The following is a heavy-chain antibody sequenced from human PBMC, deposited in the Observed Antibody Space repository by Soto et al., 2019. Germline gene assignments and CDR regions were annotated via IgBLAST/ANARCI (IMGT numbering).Heavy chain of an antibody. Sequence: QVQLVQSGAEVKKPGASVQVSCKASGYTFTSYGISWVRQAPGQGLEWMGWISAYNGNTNYAQKLQGRVTMTTDTSTSTAYMELRSLRSDDTAVYYCARWVGPPNYYDSSGYKYYFDYWGQGTLVTVSS. J-gene: IGHJ4*02. CDR1: GYTFTSYG. CDR3: ARWVGPPNYYDSSGYKYYFDY. D-gene: IGHD3-22*01. CDR2: ISAYNGNT. V-gene: IGHV1-18*04.